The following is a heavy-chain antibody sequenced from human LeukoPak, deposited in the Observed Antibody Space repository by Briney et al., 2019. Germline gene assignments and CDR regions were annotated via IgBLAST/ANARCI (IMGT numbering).Heavy chain of an antibody. CDR1: GFSLNSNTMG. CDR2: LFGDDDK. J-gene: IGHJ5*02. D-gene: IGHD3-22*01. Sequence: SGPTLVNPTQTLTLTCTFSGFSLNSNTMGVGWIRQPPGKALEWLALLFGDDDKRYSPSLKSRLAITRDTSKDQVVLTMTNMDPVDTATYYCAHRRYYNSRWFDPWGQGILVTVSS. CDR3: AHRRYYNSRWFDP. V-gene: IGHV2-5*02.